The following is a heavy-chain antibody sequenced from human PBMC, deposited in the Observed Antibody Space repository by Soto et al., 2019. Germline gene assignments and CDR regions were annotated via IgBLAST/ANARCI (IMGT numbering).Heavy chain of an antibody. D-gene: IGHD5-18*01. CDR3: ERDEGRDGYNSDAFDI. J-gene: IGHJ3*02. V-gene: IGHV3-21*01. Sequence: EVQLVESGGGLVKPGGSLRLSCAASGFTFSSYSMNWVRQAPGKGLEWVSSISSSSSYIYYADSVKGRFTISRDNAKNSLYLQMNSLRAEDTAVYYCERDEGRDGYNSDAFDIWGQGTMVTVSS. CDR2: ISSSSSYI. CDR1: GFTFSSYS.